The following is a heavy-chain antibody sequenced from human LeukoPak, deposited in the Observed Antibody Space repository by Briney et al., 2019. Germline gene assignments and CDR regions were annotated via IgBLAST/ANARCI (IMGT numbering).Heavy chain of an antibody. CDR3: ARDAPRWFDP. J-gene: IGHJ5*02. CDR1: GFTFSSYA. V-gene: IGHV3-33*08. CDR2: IWYDGSNK. Sequence: PGGSLRLSCAASGFTFSSYAMSWVRQAPGKGLEWVAVIWYDGSNKYYADSVKGRFTISRDNSKNTLYLQMNSLRAEDTAVYYCARDAPRWFDPWGQGTLVTVSS.